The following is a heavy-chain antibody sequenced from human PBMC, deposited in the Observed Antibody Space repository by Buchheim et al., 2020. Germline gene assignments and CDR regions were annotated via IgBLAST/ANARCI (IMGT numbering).Heavy chain of an antibody. D-gene: IGHD5-18*01. CDR1: GGSFSGYY. CDR2: INHSGST. J-gene: IGHJ4*02. CDR3: ASESVRYRGYSYGYGGY. V-gene: IGHV4-34*01. Sequence: QQQLQESGPGLVKPSETLSLTCAVYGGSFSGYYWSWIRQPPGKGLEWIGEINHSGSTNYNPSLKSRVTISVDTSKNQFSLKLSSVTAADTAVYYCASESVRYRGYSYGYGGYWGQGTL.